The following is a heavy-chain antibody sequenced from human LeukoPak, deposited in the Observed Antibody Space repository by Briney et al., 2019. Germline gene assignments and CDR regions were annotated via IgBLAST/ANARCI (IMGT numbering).Heavy chain of an antibody. D-gene: IGHD3-22*01. V-gene: IGHV4-59*08. CDR3: ARREYDSSGYGFAHYYFDY. Sequence: SETLSLTCGVYGVSISSYYWSWIRQPPGKGLEWIGYIYYSGSTNYNPSLKSRVTISVDTSKNQFSLKLSSVTAADTAVYYCARREYDSSGYGFAHYYFDYWGQGTLVTVSS. J-gene: IGHJ4*02. CDR1: GVSISSYY. CDR2: IYYSGST.